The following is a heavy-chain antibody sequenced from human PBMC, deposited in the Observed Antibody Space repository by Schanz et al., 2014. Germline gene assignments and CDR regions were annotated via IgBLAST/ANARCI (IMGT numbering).Heavy chain of an antibody. CDR3: ARDFDDSRGYRAGSGLLDCLDD. Sequence: QVQLVESGGGLVKPGGSLRLSCAASGFTFRDYYMSWIRQAPGKGLEWVSDISSGSSYANYAGSVKGRFTISRDNAKISLYLQMNRLSAEVTAVYAGARDFDDSRGYRAGSGLLDCLDDWGQGTTVTVSS. V-gene: IGHV3-11*05. CDR1: GFTFRDYY. D-gene: IGHD3-10*01. CDR2: ISSGSSYA. J-gene: IGHJ6*02.